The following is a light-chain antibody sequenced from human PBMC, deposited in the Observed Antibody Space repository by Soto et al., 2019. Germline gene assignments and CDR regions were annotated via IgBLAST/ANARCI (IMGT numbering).Light chain of an antibody. V-gene: IGKV3-20*01. CDR1: HSVTSRH. CDR2: GAS. Sequence: ESVLPQSPGTLSLSPGERATLGWGAIHSVTSRHLEWCQPKPGQAPRLLIFGASSRATGITATFSGSGSGTDFTLPISSLEPDDFAVYYCQHYGSSSWTFGQGTKGAIK. CDR3: QHYGSSSWT. J-gene: IGKJ1*01.